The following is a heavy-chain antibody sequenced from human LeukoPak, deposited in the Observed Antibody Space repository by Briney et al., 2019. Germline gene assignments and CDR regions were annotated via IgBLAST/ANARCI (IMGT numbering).Heavy chain of an antibody. CDR3: ARGLFAPDT. J-gene: IGHJ5*02. Sequence: ASVKVSCKASGYTFTSYGISWVRQAPGQGLEWMGWISTYNGTTKYAHKFQDRVTMTTETSTRTAYLELRSLRSDDTAVYYCARGLFAPDTWGQGTLVTVSS. CDR1: GYTFTSYG. CDR2: ISTYNGTT. V-gene: IGHV1-18*01.